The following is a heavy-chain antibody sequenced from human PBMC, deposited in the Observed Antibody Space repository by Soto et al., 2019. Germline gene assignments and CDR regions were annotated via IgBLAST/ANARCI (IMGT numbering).Heavy chain of an antibody. CDR1: GGSISSGGYY. CDR2: IYYSGST. CDR3: SCCDYYDSSGYVDY. J-gene: IGHJ4*02. V-gene: IGHV4-31*03. D-gene: IGHD3-22*01. Sequence: PSETLSLTCTVSGGSISSGGYYWSWIRQHPGKGLEWIGYIYYSGSTYYNPSLKSRVTISVDTSKNQFSLKLSSVTAADTAVYYCSCCDYYDSSGYVDYWGQGTLVTVSS.